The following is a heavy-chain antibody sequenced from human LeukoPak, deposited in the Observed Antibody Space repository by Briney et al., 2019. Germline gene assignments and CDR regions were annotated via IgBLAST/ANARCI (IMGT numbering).Heavy chain of an antibody. D-gene: IGHD1-26*01. CDR1: GGSISSGGYY. CDR2: IHNTGST. V-gene: IGHV4-61*02. Sequence: SQTLSLTCTVSGGSISSGGYYWSWIRQAAGKGLEWIGRIHNTGSTNYNPSLTSRVVLSVDPSKNRFFLKLSSVAAADTAVYYCARDRWELLHDFWGQGTLVTVSS. J-gene: IGHJ4*02. CDR3: ARDRWELLHDF.